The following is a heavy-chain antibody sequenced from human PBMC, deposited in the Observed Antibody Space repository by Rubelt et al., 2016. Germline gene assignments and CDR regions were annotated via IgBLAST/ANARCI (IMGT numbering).Heavy chain of an antibody. CDR2: IYHSGST. V-gene: IGHV4-59*01. CDR1: GSSISGYY. Sequence: QVQLQESGPGLVKPSETLSLTCTVSGSSISGYYWSWIRQPPGKGLEWIGYIYHSGSTNYNPSRKSRVTMSVDTSKNQISLKLSSVTAADTAVYYCARDNTGYSDGPRGMDVWGQGTTVTVSS. CDR3: ARDNTGYSDGPRGMDV. J-gene: IGHJ6*02. D-gene: IGHD5-12*01.